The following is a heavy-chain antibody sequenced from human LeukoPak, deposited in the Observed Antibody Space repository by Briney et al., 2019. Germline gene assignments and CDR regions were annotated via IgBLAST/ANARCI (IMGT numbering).Heavy chain of an antibody. Sequence: GGSLRLSCVASGFTFSDCSLNWVRQAPGEGLEWLSSISKDSSELFYAESVRGRFTISRDNSTNTPYMQLNSLRSEDTAVYYCAKDLQQREAFDSWGQGTLVTVSS. CDR3: AKDLQQREAFDS. J-gene: IGHJ4*02. CDR2: ISKDSSEL. V-gene: IGHV3-21*04. D-gene: IGHD6-13*01. CDR1: GFTFSDCS.